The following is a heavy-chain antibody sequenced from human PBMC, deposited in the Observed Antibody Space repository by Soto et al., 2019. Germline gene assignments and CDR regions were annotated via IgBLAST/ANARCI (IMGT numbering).Heavy chain of an antibody. CDR1: GGSFGTYA. J-gene: IGHJ5*02. V-gene: IGHV1-69*01. CDR3: ARVRVEAGRGNGFDP. D-gene: IGHD6-19*01. CDR2: ILPIFGTP. Sequence: VSLVQSGAEVKKPGSSVKVSCQASGGSFGTYAITWVRQAPGQGLEWMGGILPIFGTPNYEQKFQGRVTCTADESTSPASMVLISLTSEDTAVYYCARVRVEAGRGNGFDPRGQGTEVTVSS.